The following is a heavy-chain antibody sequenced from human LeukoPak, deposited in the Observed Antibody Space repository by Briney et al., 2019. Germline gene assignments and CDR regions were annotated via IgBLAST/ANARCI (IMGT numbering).Heavy chain of an antibody. D-gene: IGHD3-10*01. Sequence: SETLSLTCTVSGGSISSSIYYWGWIRQPPGKGLEWMGSIYYNGSTYYNPSLKSRVTIFVDTSKKRFSLRLSSVTAADSAVYYCAREGSGSLFYYGMDVWGQGTTVTVSS. CDR1: GGSISSSIYY. V-gene: IGHV4-39*02. CDR2: IYYNGST. J-gene: IGHJ6*02. CDR3: AREGSGSLFYYGMDV.